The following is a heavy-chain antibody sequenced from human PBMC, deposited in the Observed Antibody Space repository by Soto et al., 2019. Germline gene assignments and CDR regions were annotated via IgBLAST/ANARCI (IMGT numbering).Heavy chain of an antibody. CDR1: GGTFSNYA. CDR3: ASLDGDYGTFDI. D-gene: IGHD4-17*01. J-gene: IGHJ3*02. Sequence: QVQLVQSGAEVKKPGSSVRVSCKASGGTFSNYAVNWVRQAPGQGLEWMGGIIPIFGSAYYAQKFQGRVTIRADESTSTAYMELSSLRSEDTAVYYCASLDGDYGTFDIWGHGTMVSVSS. V-gene: IGHV1-69*01. CDR2: IIPIFGSA.